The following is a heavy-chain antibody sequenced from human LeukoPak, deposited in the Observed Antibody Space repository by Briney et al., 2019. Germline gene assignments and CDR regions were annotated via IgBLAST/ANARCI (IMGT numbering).Heavy chain of an antibody. V-gene: IGHV1-69*04. Sequence: ASVKVSCKASGYTFTTYAMHWVRPAPGQGLEWMGRIIPILGIANYAQKFQGRVTITADKSTSTAYMELSSLRSEDTAVYYCAREGVSDILTGYFTGGGFDYWGQGTLVTVSS. J-gene: IGHJ4*02. CDR1: GYTFTTYA. D-gene: IGHD3-9*01. CDR2: IIPILGIA. CDR3: AREGVSDILTGYFTGGGFDY.